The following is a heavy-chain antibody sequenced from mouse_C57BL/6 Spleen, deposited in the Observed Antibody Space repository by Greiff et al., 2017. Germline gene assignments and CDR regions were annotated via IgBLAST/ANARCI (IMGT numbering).Heavy chain of an antibody. Sequence: VQLVESGPGLVQPSQSLSITCTVSGFSLTSYGVHCVRQSPGKGLEWLGVIWSGGSTDYNAAFISRLSISKDNSKSQVFFKMNSLQADDTAIYYCARNSPYDALIYYAMDYWGQGTSVTVSS. CDR2: IWSGGST. CDR1: GFSLTSYG. D-gene: IGHD2-3*01. CDR3: ARNSPYDALIYYAMDY. V-gene: IGHV2-2*01. J-gene: IGHJ4*01.